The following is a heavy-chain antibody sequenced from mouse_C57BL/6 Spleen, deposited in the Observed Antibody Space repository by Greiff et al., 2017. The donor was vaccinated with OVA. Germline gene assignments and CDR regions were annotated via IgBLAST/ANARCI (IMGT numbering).Heavy chain of an antibody. CDR2: IYPRSGNT. V-gene: IGHV1-81*01. Sequence: QVQLKESGAELARPGASVKLPCKASGYTFTSYGISWVKQRTGQGLEWIGEIYPRSGNTYYNEKFKGKATLTADKSSSTAYMELRSLTSEDSAVYFCARSLTYYGSSAWFAYWGQGTLVTVSA. D-gene: IGHD1-1*01. CDR1: GYTFTSYG. CDR3: ARSLTYYGSSAWFAY. J-gene: IGHJ3*01.